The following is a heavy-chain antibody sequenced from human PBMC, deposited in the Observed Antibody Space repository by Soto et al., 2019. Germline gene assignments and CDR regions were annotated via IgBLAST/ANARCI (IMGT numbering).Heavy chain of an antibody. CDR3: ARGYCSGGSCYLYYYYGMDV. CDR1: GGTFSSYA. V-gene: IGHV1-69*06. J-gene: IGHJ6*02. CDR2: IIPIFGTA. D-gene: IGHD2-15*01. Sequence: SVKVSCKASGGTFSSYAISWVRQAPGQGLEWMGGIIPIFGTANYAQKFQSRVTITADKSTSTAYMELSSLRSEDTAVYYCARGYCSGGSCYLYYYYGMDVWGQGTTVTVSS.